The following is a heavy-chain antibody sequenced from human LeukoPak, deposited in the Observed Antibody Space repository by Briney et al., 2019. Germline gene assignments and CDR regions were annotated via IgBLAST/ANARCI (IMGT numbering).Heavy chain of an antibody. D-gene: IGHD6-19*01. CDR1: GFSFSSYA. CDR3: AKAMAGAFLS. Sequence: GGSLRLSCAASGFSFSSYAMNWVRQAPGKGLEWVSIIFGNGDTTYYADSVKGRFTVSRDNSKNTLYLQMNSLRAEDTAVYYCAKAMAGAFLSWGQGTLVTVSS. CDR2: IFGNGDTT. J-gene: IGHJ5*02. V-gene: IGHV3-23*01.